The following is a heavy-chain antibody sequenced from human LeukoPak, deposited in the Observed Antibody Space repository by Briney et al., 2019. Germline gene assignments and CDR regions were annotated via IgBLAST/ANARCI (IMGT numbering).Heavy chain of an antibody. Sequence: PSETLSLTCTVSGASITSGTYYWSWIRQHPGKGLEWIGYIYYTGTTDYNPSLKSRVTLSRDTSKNQFSLSLSSVTVEDTAVFYCARVGSRDTFHFDYWGQGSLVTVSS. J-gene: IGHJ4*02. CDR1: GASITSGTYY. CDR3: ARVGSRDTFHFDY. CDR2: IYYTGTT. D-gene: IGHD2-15*01. V-gene: IGHV4-31*03.